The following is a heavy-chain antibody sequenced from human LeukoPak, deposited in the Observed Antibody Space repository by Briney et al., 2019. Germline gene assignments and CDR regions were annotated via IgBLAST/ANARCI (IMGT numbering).Heavy chain of an antibody. J-gene: IGHJ6*03. CDR1: GGSISSGSYY. CDR3: ARVGGSVGLTWLFNHNYYYYMDV. V-gene: IGHV4-61*02. CDR2: IYTSGST. Sequence: SETLSLTCTVSGGSISSGSYYWSWIRQPAGKGLEWIGRIYTSGSTNYNPSLKSRVTISVDTSKNQFSLKLSSLTAADTAVYYCARVGGSVGLTWLFNHNYYYYMDVWGKGTTVTISS. D-gene: IGHD3-9*01.